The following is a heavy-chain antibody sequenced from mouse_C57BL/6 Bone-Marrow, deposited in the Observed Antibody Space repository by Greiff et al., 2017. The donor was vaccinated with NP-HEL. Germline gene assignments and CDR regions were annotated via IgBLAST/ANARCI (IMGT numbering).Heavy chain of an antibody. CDR1: GFSLTSYG. D-gene: IGHD2-3*01. V-gene: IGHV2-2*01. CDR2: TWSGGST. J-gene: IGHJ3*01. CDR3: AGNYDSWFAY. Sequence: VQLVESGPGLVQPSQSLSITCTVSGFSLTSYGVHWVRQSPGKGLEWLGVTWSGGSTDYNAAFISRLSISKDNSKSQVFFKMNSLQADDTAIYYCAGNYDSWFAYWGQGTLVTVSA.